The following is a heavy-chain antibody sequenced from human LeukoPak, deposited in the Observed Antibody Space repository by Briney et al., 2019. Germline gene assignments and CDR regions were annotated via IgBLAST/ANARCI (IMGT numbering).Heavy chain of an antibody. CDR2: INPNSGGT. CDR1: GYTFTVYY. J-gene: IGHJ6*02. D-gene: IGHD3-10*01. Sequence: ASVKVSCTASGYTFTVYYIHWVRQAPGPGLEWMGWINPNSGGTNYAQKFQGRVTMTRDTSISTAYMELSRLRSDDTAVYYCASPDTTDYYGSGSYYNVRNYYYYYGMDVWGQGTTVTVSS. CDR3: ASPDTTDYYGSGSYYNVRNYYYYYGMDV. V-gene: IGHV1-2*02.